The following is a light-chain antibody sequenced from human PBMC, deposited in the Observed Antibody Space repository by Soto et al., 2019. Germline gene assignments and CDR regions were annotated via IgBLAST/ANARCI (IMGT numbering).Light chain of an antibody. V-gene: IGKV3-15*01. CDR2: GAS. Sequence: EIVMTQSPGTLSVSPGESATPSCRASQSISNNLVWYQQKPGQAPRLLMYGASTRATGIPARFSGSGSGAEFTLTISSLQSEDFALYYCQQYNQWPRTFGQGTKVDIK. J-gene: IGKJ1*01. CDR1: QSISNN. CDR3: QQYNQWPRT.